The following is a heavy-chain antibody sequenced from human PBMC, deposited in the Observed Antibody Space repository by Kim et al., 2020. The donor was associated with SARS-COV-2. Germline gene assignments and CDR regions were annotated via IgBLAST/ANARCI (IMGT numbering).Heavy chain of an antibody. V-gene: IGHV3-48*02. CDR3: ARGKHLRYFDWYDY. D-gene: IGHD3-9*01. CDR1: GFTFSSYS. CDR2: ISSSSSTI. J-gene: IGHJ4*02. Sequence: GGSLRLSCAASGFTFSSYSMNWVRQAPGKGLEWVSYISSSSSTIYYADSVKGRFTISRDNAKNSLYLQMNSLRDEDTAVYYCARGKHLRYFDWYDYWGQGTLVTVSS.